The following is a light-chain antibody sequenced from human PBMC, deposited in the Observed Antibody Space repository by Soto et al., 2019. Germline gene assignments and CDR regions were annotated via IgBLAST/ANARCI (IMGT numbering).Light chain of an antibody. V-gene: IGLV2-8*01. J-gene: IGLJ3*02. CDR1: SSDVGAYNY. Sequence: QSALTQPPSASGSLGQSVTISCTGTSSDVGAYNYVSWYQQHPGKAPKLLIYEVTRRPSGVPDRFSVSKSGNTASLTVSGLQADDEADYYCSSYAGSNNWVFGGGTKVTVL. CDR2: EVT. CDR3: SSYAGSNNWV.